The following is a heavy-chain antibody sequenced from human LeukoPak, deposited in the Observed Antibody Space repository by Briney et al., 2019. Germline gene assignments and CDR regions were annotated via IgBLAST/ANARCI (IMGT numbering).Heavy chain of an antibody. CDR1: GYTFTSYG. D-gene: IGHD3-10*01. V-gene: IGHV1-18*01. CDR3: ARDNLLWFGESITPHFDY. Sequence: ASVKVSCKASGYTFTSYGISWVRQAPGQGLEWMGWVSAYNGNTNYAQKLKGRVTMTTDTSTSTAYMELRSLRSDDTAVYYCARDNLLWFGESITPHFDYWGQGTLVTVSS. CDR2: VSAYNGNT. J-gene: IGHJ4*02.